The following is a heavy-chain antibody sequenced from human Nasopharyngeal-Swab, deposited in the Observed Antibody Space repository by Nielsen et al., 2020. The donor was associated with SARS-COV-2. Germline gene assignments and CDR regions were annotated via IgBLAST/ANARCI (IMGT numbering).Heavy chain of an antibody. CDR3: AREVTIFGVVIPRNWFDP. J-gene: IGHJ5*02. CDR2: IYTSGST. Sequence: SETLSLTCTVSGGSISSYYWSWIRQLAGKGLEWNGRIYTSGSTNYNPSLNSRVTMSVDTSKNQFSLKLSSVTAADTAVYYCAREVTIFGVVIPRNWFDPWGQGTLVTVSS. D-gene: IGHD3-3*01. V-gene: IGHV4-4*07. CDR1: GGSISSYY.